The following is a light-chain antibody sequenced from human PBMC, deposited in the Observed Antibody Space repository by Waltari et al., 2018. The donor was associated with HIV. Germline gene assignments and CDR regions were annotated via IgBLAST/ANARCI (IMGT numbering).Light chain of an antibody. V-gene: IGLV1-47*01. Sequence: QSVLTQPPSASGTHGQRVTISCSGSSSNIGSNYVYWYQQLPGTAPKLLIYRNNQRPSGGPDRFSGSKSGTSASLAISGLRSEDETNYYCAAWDDSLSGLVFGGGTKLTVL. CDR3: AAWDDSLSGLV. CDR2: RNN. CDR1: SSNIGSNY. J-gene: IGLJ3*02.